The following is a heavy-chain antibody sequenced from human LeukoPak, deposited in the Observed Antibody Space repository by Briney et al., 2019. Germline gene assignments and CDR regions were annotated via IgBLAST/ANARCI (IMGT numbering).Heavy chain of an antibody. Sequence: GSLRLSCAASGFTFSSYGMHWVRQAPGKGLEWVAFIRYDGNNKYYADSVKGRFTISRDNSKNTLYPQMNSLRAEDTAVFYCAKVANYGSADAFDIWGQGTMVTVSS. CDR3: AKVANYGSADAFDI. D-gene: IGHD3-10*01. J-gene: IGHJ3*02. CDR2: IRYDGNNK. CDR1: GFTFSSYG. V-gene: IGHV3-30*02.